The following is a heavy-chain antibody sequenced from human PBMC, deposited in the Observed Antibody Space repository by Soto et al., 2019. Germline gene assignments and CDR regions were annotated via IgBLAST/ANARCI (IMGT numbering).Heavy chain of an antibody. J-gene: IGHJ6*02. V-gene: IGHV4-59*01. CDR1: GAPIAVFY. D-gene: IGHD3-10*01. CDR2: LYYTGNT. CDR3: ARGGSEGGLDI. Sequence: QLQESGPGVVKPSETLSLTCTVSGAPIAVFYWTWIRQAPGKGLEWIGYLYYTGNTNYSRSLKSRVAMSMDTSKKHFYLTLTSATAADTAVYFCARGGSEGGLDIWGQGTTVTVSS.